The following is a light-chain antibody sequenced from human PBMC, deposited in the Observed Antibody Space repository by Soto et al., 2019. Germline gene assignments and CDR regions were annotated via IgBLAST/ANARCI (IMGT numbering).Light chain of an antibody. CDR1: QSISTY. CDR3: QQTHSTFS. V-gene: IGKV1-39*01. Sequence: DIQMTQSPSSLSASVGDRVTITCRASQSISTYLNWYQQKPGKVPKLLIYAASSLQSGVPSRFSGSGSGTDFTLTIDTLQPEDFATYYCQQTHSTFSFGGGTKVEIK. CDR2: AAS. J-gene: IGKJ4*01.